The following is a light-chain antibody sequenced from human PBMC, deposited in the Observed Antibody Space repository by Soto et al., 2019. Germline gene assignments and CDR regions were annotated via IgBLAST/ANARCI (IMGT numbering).Light chain of an antibody. Sequence: QSLLTQPPSASGTPGQRVTISCSGSSSNIGRNYVSWYQQLPGTAPKLLIYRNNQRPSGVPDRFSGSRSGTSASLAISGLRSEDEADYYCAAWDDSLSDVIFGGGTKLTVL. J-gene: IGLJ2*01. V-gene: IGLV1-47*01. CDR3: AAWDDSLSDVI. CDR2: RNN. CDR1: SSNIGRNY.